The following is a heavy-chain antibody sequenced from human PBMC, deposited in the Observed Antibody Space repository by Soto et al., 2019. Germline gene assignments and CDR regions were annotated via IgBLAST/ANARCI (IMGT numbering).Heavy chain of an antibody. CDR3: ARDMVVRGVEAMDY. D-gene: IGHD3-10*01. V-gene: IGHV3-21*01. J-gene: IGHJ4*02. CDR2: ISSSSSYI. Sequence: GGSLRLSCAASGFTFSSYSMNWVRQAPGKGLEWVSSISSSSSYIYYADSVKGRFTISRDNAKNSLYLQMNSLRAEDTAVYYCARDMVVRGVEAMDYWGQGTLVTVSS. CDR1: GFTFSSYS.